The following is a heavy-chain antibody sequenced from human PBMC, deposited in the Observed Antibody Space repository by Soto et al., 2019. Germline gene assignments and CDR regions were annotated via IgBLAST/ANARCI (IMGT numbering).Heavy chain of an antibody. D-gene: IGHD2-2*02. CDR3: ARAPLGYCSSTSCYIHRPFED. V-gene: IGHV3-48*03. Sequence: LRLSCAASGFTFISYEMNWVRQARGKVLEWVSYISSSGSTIYYADSVKGRFTISRDNAKNSLYLQMNSLRAEDTAVYYCARAPLGYCSSTSCYIHRPFEDWRQGTLVPLAS. J-gene: IGHJ4*02. CDR1: GFTFISYE. CDR2: ISSSGSTI.